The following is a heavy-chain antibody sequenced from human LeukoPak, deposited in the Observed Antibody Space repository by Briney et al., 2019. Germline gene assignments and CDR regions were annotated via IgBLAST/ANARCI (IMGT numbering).Heavy chain of an antibody. CDR1: GFTFSSYS. CDR2: ISSSSSYI. V-gene: IGHV3-21*01. Sequence: GGSLRLCCAASGFTFSSYSVNWVRQAPGKGLEWVSSISSSSSYIYYADSVKGRFTISRDNAKNSLYMQMNSLRAEDTAVYYCARPPSYYDSSGYPDVWGQGTTVTVSS. D-gene: IGHD3-22*01. CDR3: ARPPSYYDSSGYPDV. J-gene: IGHJ6*02.